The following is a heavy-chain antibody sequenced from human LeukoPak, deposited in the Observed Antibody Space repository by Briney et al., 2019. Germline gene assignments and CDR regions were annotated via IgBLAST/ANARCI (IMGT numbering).Heavy chain of an antibody. CDR2: IIPILDLT. CDR3: AREPERAVVFEY. Sequence: ASVKVSCKASGYTFTSYGISWVRQAPGQGLEWVGRIIPILDLTDYAQKFQGRVTITADQSTRTAFIELRRLTSEDTAVYFCAREPERAVVFEYWGQGTLVTVSS. CDR1: GYTFTSYG. J-gene: IGHJ4*02. V-gene: IGHV1-69*04. D-gene: IGHD2-2*01.